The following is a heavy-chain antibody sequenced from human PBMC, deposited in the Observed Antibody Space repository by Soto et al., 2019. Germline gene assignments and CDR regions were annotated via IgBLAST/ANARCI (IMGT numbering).Heavy chain of an antibody. CDR2: IIPLYGTV. Sequence: QAHLAQSGAEVKKPGSSVTVSCKASGGTFNSYGISWVRQAPGQGLDWMGVIIPLYGTVNYAQKFQGRVSITADKSKGTAYMDLNSLRSDDTAVYYCARVRVIRVFIPSHFGLWGQGTQVTVSS. CDR3: ARVRVIRVFIPSHFGL. J-gene: IGHJ4*02. CDR1: GGTFNSYG. V-gene: IGHV1-69*06. D-gene: IGHD3-22*01.